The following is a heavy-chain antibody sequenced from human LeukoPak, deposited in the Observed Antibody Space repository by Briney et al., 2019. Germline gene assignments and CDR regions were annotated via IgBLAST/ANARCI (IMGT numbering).Heavy chain of an antibody. V-gene: IGHV3-23*01. D-gene: IGHD3-9*01. Sequence: SGGSLRLSSSASGFTFSSYAMIRVRQAPGKGLDSVSAISGSGGSTYYADSVKGRFTISRDNSKNTLYLQMNSLRTKDTAVYYCAKRYLGYYFDYWGQGTLVTVSS. CDR2: ISGSGGST. J-gene: IGHJ4*02. CDR3: AKRYLGYYFDY. CDR1: GFTFSSYA.